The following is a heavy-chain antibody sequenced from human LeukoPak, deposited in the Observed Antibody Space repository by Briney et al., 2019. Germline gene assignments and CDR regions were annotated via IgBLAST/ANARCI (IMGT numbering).Heavy chain of an antibody. CDR1: GFAFSSYW. D-gene: IGHD1-26*01. V-gene: IGHV3-74*01. CDR2: INSDGSST. Sequence: GGSLRLSCAASGFAFSSYWMHWVRQAPGKGLVWVSRINSDGSSTNYADSVKGRFTISRDNAKDTLYLQMNSLRAEDTAVYYCARVGATSYYWGQGTLVTVSS. CDR3: ARVGATSYY. J-gene: IGHJ4*02.